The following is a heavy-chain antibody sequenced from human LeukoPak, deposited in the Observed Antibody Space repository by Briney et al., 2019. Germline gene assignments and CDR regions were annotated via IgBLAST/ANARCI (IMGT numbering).Heavy chain of an antibody. CDR1: GFTFSSYA. D-gene: IGHD1-26*01. J-gene: IGHJ6*03. V-gene: IGHV3-23*01. CDR3: AKDLGNSGSYYYYYMDV. CDR2: ISGSGGST. Sequence: GGSLRLSCAASGFTFSSYAMSWVRQAPGKGLEWVSAISGSGGSTYYADSVKGRFTISRDNSKNTLYLQMNSLRAEDTAVYYCAKDLGNSGSYYYYYMDVWGKGTTVAVSS.